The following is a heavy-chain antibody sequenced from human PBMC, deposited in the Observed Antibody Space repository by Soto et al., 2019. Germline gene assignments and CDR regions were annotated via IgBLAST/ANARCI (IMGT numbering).Heavy chain of an antibody. V-gene: IGHV1-46*01. CDR1: GYTFTNYY. D-gene: IGHD3-22*01. J-gene: IGHJ4*02. CDR3: ARPTMTDYYFDY. CDR2: INPSGGST. Sequence: ASVKVSCKASGYTFTNYYIHWVRQAPGQGLEWMGIINPSGGSTTYAQKFQDRVTMTSDTSTSTVYMELSSLRSEDTAVYYCARPTMTDYYFDYWGQGTLVTVSS.